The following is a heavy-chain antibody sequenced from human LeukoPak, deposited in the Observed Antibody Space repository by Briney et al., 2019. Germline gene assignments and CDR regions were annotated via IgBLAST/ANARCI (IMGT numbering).Heavy chain of an antibody. Sequence: SGTLSLTCAVSGGSISSSNWWSWVRQPPGKGLEWIGEIYHSGSTNYNPSLKSRVTISVDKSKNQFSLKLGSVTAADTAVYYCARAAFGSGWYAGLDYWGQGTLVTVSS. CDR1: GGSISSSNW. CDR3: ARAAFGSGWYAGLDY. J-gene: IGHJ4*02. CDR2: IYHSGST. D-gene: IGHD6-19*01. V-gene: IGHV4-4*02.